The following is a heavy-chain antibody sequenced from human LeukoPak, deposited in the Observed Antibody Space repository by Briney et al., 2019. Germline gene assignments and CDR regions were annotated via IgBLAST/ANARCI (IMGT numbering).Heavy chain of an antibody. Sequence: SSVTVSCKASGGTFSSYAIIWVRQAPGPGLEWMGRIIPLFGTANYAQNFQGRVTITTDESTSTAYMELSSLRSEDTAVCYCARELGGNGFQHWRQGTLVTVSS. V-gene: IGHV1-69*05. CDR1: GGTFSSYA. CDR2: IIPLFGTA. CDR3: ARELGGNGFQH. J-gene: IGHJ1*01. D-gene: IGHD4-23*01.